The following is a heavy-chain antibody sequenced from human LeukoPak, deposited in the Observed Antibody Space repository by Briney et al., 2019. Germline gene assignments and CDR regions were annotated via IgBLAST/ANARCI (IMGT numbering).Heavy chain of an antibody. CDR1: GYSFTSYW. J-gene: IGHJ4*02. V-gene: IGHV5-10-1*01. CDR3: ARGLYTSSAYYFDY. CDR2: IDPSDSYT. Sequence: GESLKTSCKGPGYSFTSYWITWVRQMPGKGLEWMGRIDPSDSYTNYSPSFQGHVTISADQSNNTAYLQWSSLKASDTAMYYCARGLYTSSAYYFDYWGQGTLVTVSS. D-gene: IGHD6-13*01.